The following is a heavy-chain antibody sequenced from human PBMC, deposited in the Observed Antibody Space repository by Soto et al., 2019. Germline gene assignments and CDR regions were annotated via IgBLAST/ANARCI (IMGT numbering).Heavy chain of an antibody. V-gene: IGHV3-74*01. J-gene: IGHJ4*02. Sequence: EAQLVESGGGLVQPGGSLRLSCTASGLTFSNYWVHWVRQTPGKGLVWVSRIDSDGSSTSYADSVKGRFTISRDNAKNRLYLQMNSRRAEDTAVYYCTREVRAVFDYWGQGTLVTVSS. CDR2: IDSDGSST. CDR1: GLTFSNYW. CDR3: TREVRAVFDY.